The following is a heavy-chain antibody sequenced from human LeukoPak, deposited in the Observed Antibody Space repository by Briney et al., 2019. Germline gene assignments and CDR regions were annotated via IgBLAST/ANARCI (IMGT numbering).Heavy chain of an antibody. Sequence: ASVKVSCKASGYTLTELSMHWVRQAPGKGLEWMGGFDPEDGETIYAQKFQGRVTMTEDTSTDTAYMELSGLRSEDTAVYYCATGIVATILFDYWGQGTLVTVSS. J-gene: IGHJ4*02. CDR2: FDPEDGET. CDR3: ATGIVATILFDY. CDR1: GYTLTELS. V-gene: IGHV1-24*01. D-gene: IGHD5-12*01.